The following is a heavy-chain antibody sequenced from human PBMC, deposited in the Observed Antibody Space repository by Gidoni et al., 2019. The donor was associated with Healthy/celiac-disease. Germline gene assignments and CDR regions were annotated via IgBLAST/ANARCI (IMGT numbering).Heavy chain of an antibody. V-gene: IGHV3-30*01. D-gene: IGHD3-3*01. CDR1: GFTFSSYA. J-gene: IGHJ4*02. CDR3: ARDHSNYGAPIFGVVIIIGYFDY. CDR2: ISYDGSNK. Sequence: QVQLVESGGGVVQPGRSLRLSCAASGFTFSSYAMHWVSQAPGKGLEWVAVISYDGSNKYYADSVKGRFTISRDNSKNTLYLQMNSLRAEDTAVYYCARDHSNYGAPIFGVVIIIGYFDYWGQGTLVTVSS.